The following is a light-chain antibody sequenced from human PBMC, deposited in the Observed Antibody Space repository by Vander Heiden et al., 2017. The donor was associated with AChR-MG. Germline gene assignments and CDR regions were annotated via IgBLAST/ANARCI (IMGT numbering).Light chain of an antibody. Sequence: QSALTQPASVSGSPGQSITISRTGTSSDVGGYNYVSWYQRHPGKAPKLMIYDVSNRPSGVSNRFSGSKSGNTAFLTISGLQAEDEADYYCSSYTSSTTWVFGGGTKLTVL. CDR1: SSDVGGYNY. V-gene: IGLV2-14*03. CDR2: DVS. CDR3: SSYTSSTTWV. J-gene: IGLJ3*02.